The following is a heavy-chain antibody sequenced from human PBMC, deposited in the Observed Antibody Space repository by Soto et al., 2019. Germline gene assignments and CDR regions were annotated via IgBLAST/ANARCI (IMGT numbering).Heavy chain of an antibody. CDR2: INHSGST. CDR3: ARIKRWLRGDGMDV. CDR1: GGSFSGYY. Sequence: SETLTLTSSVSGGSFSGYYWSWIRQPPGKGLEWIGEINHSGSTNYNPSLKSRVTISVDTSKNQFSLKLSSVTAADTAVYYCARIKRWLRGDGMDVWGQGTTVTVSS. J-gene: IGHJ6*02. V-gene: IGHV4-34*01. D-gene: IGHD6-19*01.